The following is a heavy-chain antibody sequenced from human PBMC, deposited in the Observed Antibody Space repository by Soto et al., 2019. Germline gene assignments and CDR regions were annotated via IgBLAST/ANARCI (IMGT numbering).Heavy chain of an antibody. Sequence: EVQLLESGGGSVQPGGSLMLSCAASGFTFSSYSLSWLRQAPGKGLEWVSGISGSGQTRHYKDSVKGRFTISRDNFRNTLYLQVNSLRAEDTAIYFCAKSRGDSWTTYFFDYWGQGALVTVSS. CDR2: ISGSGQTR. D-gene: IGHD4-4*01. V-gene: IGHV3-23*01. J-gene: IGHJ4*02. CDR3: AKSRGDSWTTYFFDY. CDR1: GFTFSSYS.